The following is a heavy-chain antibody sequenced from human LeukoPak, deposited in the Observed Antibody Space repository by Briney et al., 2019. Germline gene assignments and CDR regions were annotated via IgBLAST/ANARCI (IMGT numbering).Heavy chain of an antibody. D-gene: IGHD2-15*01. J-gene: IGHJ4*02. CDR2: TRNKANGYTT. CDR3: TRTEFCSAGGCYSDYFDC. CDR1: GFTFSDHY. V-gene: IGHV3-72*01. Sequence: GGSLRLSCAVSGFTFSDHYMDWVRQAPGKGLEWVGRTRNKANGYTTEYAASVKGRFTISRDDSKSSLYLQMNSLRTEDTAVYYCTRTEFCSAGGCYSDYFDCWGQGTLVTVSS.